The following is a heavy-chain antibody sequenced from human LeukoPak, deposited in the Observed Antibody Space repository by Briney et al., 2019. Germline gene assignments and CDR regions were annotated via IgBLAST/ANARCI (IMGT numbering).Heavy chain of an antibody. V-gene: IGHV1-69*06. CDR3: ARGRDGYNMVY. J-gene: IGHJ4*02. CDR2: IIPIFGTA. Sequence: GASVKVSCKTSGYTFTRYGISWVRQAPGQGLEWMGGIIPIFGTANYAQKFQGRVTITADKSTSTAYMELSSLRSEDTAVYYCARGRDGYNMVYWGQGTLVTVSS. CDR1: GYTFTRYG. D-gene: IGHD5-24*01.